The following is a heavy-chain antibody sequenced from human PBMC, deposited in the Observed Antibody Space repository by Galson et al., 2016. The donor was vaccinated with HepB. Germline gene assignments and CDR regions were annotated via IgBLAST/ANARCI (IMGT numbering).Heavy chain of an antibody. J-gene: IGHJ5*02. CDR3: TRHVSDILTGYYRSES. Sequence: SLRLSCAASGFTFSGSAMHWVRQASGKGLEWVGRIRSNTNSYATAYAASVKGRFTISRDDSKNTAYLQMNSLKTEDTALYYCTRHVSDILTGYYRSESWGQGTLVTVSS. D-gene: IGHD3-9*01. CDR2: IRSNTNSYAT. V-gene: IGHV3-73*01. CDR1: GFTFSGSA.